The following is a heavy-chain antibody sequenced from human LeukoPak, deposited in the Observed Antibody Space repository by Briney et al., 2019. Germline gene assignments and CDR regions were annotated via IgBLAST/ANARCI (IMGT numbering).Heavy chain of an antibody. CDR3: TRGSYYDSSGYSGVRLFDY. CDR2: INPNSGGT. CDR1: GYTITDYY. V-gene: IGHV1-2*02. J-gene: IGHJ4*02. Sequence: ASVKVSCKASGYTITDYYIHWVRQAPGQGLEWMGWINPNSGGTNYAQKFQGRVTMTSDTSISTAYMELSRLRSDDAALYYCTRGSYYDSSGYSGVRLFDYWGQGTPVTVPS. D-gene: IGHD3-22*01.